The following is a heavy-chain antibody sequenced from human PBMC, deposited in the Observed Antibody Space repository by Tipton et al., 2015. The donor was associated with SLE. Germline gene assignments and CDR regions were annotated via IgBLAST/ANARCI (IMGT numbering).Heavy chain of an antibody. D-gene: IGHD4-17*01. CDR1: GGSISSYY. V-gene: IGHV4-4*08. J-gene: IGHJ3*02. Sequence: LRLSCTVSGGSISSYYWSWIRQPPGKGLEWIGYIYTSGSTNYNPSLKSRVTISVDTSKNQFSLKLSSVTAADTAVYYCARVRNNGDYVGAFDIWGQGTMVTVSS. CDR2: IYTSGST. CDR3: ARVRNNGDYVGAFDI.